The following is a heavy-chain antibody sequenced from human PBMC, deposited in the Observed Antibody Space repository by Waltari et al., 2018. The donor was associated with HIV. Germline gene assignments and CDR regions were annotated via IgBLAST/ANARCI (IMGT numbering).Heavy chain of an antibody. D-gene: IGHD3-10*01. V-gene: IGHV4-59*01. J-gene: IGHJ5*02. CDR2: IYYNGGT. Sequence: QVQLQESGPGLVKPSETLSLTCTVSGGSFSTYYWSWIRQPPGKGLEWMGYIYYNGGTKYNPSLKNRVTMTMDPSKTQFSRELSSVTTADTAIYDCARDFYGSGIGLSRGRRYFDPWGQGALVTVSS. CDR1: GGSFSTYY. CDR3: ARDFYGSGIGLSRGRRYFDP.